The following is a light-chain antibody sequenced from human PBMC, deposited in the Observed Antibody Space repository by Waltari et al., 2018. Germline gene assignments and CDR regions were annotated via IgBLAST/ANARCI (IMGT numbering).Light chain of an antibody. CDR2: EVT. CDR3: SSFESSRTWV. V-gene: IGLV2-23*02. CDR1: SADIGSYNL. J-gene: IGLJ3*02. Sequence: QSALTQPASVSGSPGQSITLSCPGTSADIGSYNLVAWYQQLPGNAPKLVIYEVTERPSELSNRFSGSKSGNTASLTISGLQAEDEADYYCSSFESSRTWVFGGGTKLTVL.